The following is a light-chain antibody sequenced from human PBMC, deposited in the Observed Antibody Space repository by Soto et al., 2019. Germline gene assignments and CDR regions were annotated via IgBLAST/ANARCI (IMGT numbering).Light chain of an antibody. CDR1: QSISSY. V-gene: IGKV1-39*01. J-gene: IGKJ2*01. Sequence: DIQMTQSPSSLSASVGDRVTITCRASQSISSYLNWYQQKPGKAPKLLIYAASSLQSGVPSRFSGSGSGTDFTLTISSLQPEDFATYYCQQSYSTHVPYTFGQGTKLEIK. CDR2: AAS. CDR3: QQSYSTHVPYT.